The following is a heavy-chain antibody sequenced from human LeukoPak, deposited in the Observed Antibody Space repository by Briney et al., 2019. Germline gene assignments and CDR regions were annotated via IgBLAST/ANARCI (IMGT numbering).Heavy chain of an antibody. CDR1: GGSISSYY. CDR3: ARDEYGSGSYLDY. CDR2: IYYSGST. V-gene: IGHV4-59*01. J-gene: IGHJ4*02. Sequence: PSETLSLTCTVSGGSISSYYWSWIRQPPGKGLEWIGYIYYSGSTNYNPSLKSRVTISVDTSKNQFSLKLSSVTAADTAVYYCARDEYGSGSYLDYRGQGTLVTVSS. D-gene: IGHD3-10*01.